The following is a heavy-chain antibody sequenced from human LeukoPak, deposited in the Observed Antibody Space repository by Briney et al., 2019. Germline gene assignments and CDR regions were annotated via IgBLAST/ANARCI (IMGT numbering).Heavy chain of an antibody. CDR1: GGSISSYY. Sequence: SETLSLTCTVSGGSISSYYWSWIRQPPGKGLEWIGYIYSSGSTNYNPSLKSRITISVDTSKNQFSLKLSSVTAADTAVYYCARDRIGSSSVQLFQYWGQGSLVTVSS. CDR2: IYSSGST. J-gene: IGHJ4*02. V-gene: IGHV4-59*01. CDR3: ARDRIGSSSVQLFQY. D-gene: IGHD6-6*01.